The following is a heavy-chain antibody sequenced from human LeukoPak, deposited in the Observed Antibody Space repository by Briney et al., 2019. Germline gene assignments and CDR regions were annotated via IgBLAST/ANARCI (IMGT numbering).Heavy chain of an antibody. Sequence: PSETLSLTCTVSGGSISSSSYYWGWIRQPPGKGLEWIGSIHYSGSTYYNPSLKSRVTISVDTSKNQFSLKLSSVTAADTAVYYCARLMGVIIPSYFDYWGQGTLVTVSS. CDR3: ARLMGVIIPSYFDY. J-gene: IGHJ4*02. CDR2: IHYSGST. D-gene: IGHD3-10*01. CDR1: GGSISSSSYY. V-gene: IGHV4-39*01.